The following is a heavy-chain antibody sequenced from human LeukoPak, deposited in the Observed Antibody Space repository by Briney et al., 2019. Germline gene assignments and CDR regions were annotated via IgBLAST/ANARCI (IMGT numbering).Heavy chain of an antibody. CDR3: ARAYDYVWGSYRYRPPGYFDY. Sequence: SQTLSLTCAISGDSVSSNSASWNWIRQSPSRDLQWLVRTYYKTKWYSDYAVSVKSRITINPGTSKNQFSLQLNSVTPEDTAVYYCARAYDYVWGSYRYRPPGYFDYWGQGTLVTVSS. V-gene: IGHV6-1*01. D-gene: IGHD3-16*02. CDR2: TYYKTKWYS. J-gene: IGHJ4*02. CDR1: GDSVSSNSAS.